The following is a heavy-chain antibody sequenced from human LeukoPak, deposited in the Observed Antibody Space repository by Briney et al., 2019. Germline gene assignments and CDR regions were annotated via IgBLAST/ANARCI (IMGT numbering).Heavy chain of an antibody. CDR1: GGSISSYY. J-gene: IGHJ4*02. V-gene: IGHV4-59*01. CDR2: IYYSGGT. CDR3: ARFGRAVAGRFDY. Sequence: SETLSLTCTVSGGSISSYYWSWIRQPPGKGLERIGYIYYSGGTNYNPSLKSRVTISVDTSKNQFSLKLSSVTAADTAVYYCARFGRAVAGRFDYWGQGTLVTVSS. D-gene: IGHD6-19*01.